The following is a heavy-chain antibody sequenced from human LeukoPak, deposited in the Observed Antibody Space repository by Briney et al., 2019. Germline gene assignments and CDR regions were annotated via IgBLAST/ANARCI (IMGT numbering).Heavy chain of an antibody. V-gene: IGHV4-59*08. CDR1: GGSISSYY. D-gene: IGHD2-15*01. J-gene: IGHJ4*02. CDR2: IYYSGST. CDR3: ARQPPYCSGGSCYPYYFDY. Sequence: SETLSLTCTVSGGSISSYYWSWIRQPPGKGLEWIGYIYYSGSTNYSPSLKSRVTISVDTSKNQFSLKLSSVTAADTAVYYCARQPPYCSGGSCYPYYFDYWGQGTLVTVSS.